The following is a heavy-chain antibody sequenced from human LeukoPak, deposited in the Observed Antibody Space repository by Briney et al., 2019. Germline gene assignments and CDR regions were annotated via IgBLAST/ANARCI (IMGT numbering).Heavy chain of an antibody. Sequence: GASVKVSCKACGGTFSSYAISWVRQAPGQGLEWMGGIIPIFGTANYAQKFQGRVTITTDESTSTAYMELSSLRSEDTAVYYCARGPRVLIAAAGTKYFQHWGQGTLVTVS. CDR3: ARGPRVLIAAAGTKYFQH. J-gene: IGHJ1*01. CDR1: GGTFSSYA. D-gene: IGHD6-13*01. CDR2: IIPIFGTA. V-gene: IGHV1-69*05.